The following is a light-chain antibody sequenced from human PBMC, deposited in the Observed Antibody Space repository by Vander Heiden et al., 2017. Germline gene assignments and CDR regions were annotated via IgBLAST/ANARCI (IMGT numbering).Light chain of an antibody. J-gene: IGKJ1*01. CDR1: HDINNG. CDR3: QQFDYLPT. CDR2: DVS. V-gene: IGKV1-33*01. Sequence: QMTQSPSSLSASAGDRVTITCQASHDINNGLNWYHQKPGKAPKLLIYDVSHLESGVPSRFSGSGSGRDFTLTISGLQPEDIGTYYCQQFDYLPTFGPGTKVEI.